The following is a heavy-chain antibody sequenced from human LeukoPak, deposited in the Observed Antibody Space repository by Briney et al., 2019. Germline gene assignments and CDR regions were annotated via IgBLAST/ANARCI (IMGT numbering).Heavy chain of an antibody. J-gene: IGHJ3*02. Sequence: SETLSLTCAVYGGSFSGYYWSWIRQPPGKGLEWIGEINHSGSTNYNPSLKSRVTISADTSKNQFSLRLNSVTATDTALYYCARRKLASDAFDIWGQGTLVSVSS. CDR1: GGSFSGYY. D-gene: IGHD1-1*01. CDR3: ARRKLASDAFDI. V-gene: IGHV4-34*01. CDR2: INHSGST.